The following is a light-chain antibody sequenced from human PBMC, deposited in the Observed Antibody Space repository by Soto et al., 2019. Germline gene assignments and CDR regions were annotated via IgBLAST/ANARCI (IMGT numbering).Light chain of an antibody. CDR2: EVS. J-gene: IGLJ3*02. CDR1: SSDVGGYKY. V-gene: IGLV2-14*01. Sequence: QSALTQPASVSGSPGQSITISCTGTSSDVGGYKYVSWYQQEPGKAPKLMIYEVSNRPSGVSNRFSGSKSGNTASLTISGLQAEDEADYYCSSYTSSSTLVFGGGTKRTVL. CDR3: SSYTSSSTLV.